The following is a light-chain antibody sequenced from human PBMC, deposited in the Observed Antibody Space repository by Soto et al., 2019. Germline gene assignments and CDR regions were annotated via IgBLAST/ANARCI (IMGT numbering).Light chain of an antibody. V-gene: IGKV1-39*01. J-gene: IGKJ1*01. CDR2: GAS. CDR1: QSISSF. CDR3: QQSHSAWT. Sequence: DIRMTQSPSSLSASVGDRVTLTCRASQSISSFLNWYQQKTGKAPKVLIYGASSLQTVVPSRFSGSGSGTDFTLTISSLQPEDSATYYCQQSHSAWTFGQGTKEEI.